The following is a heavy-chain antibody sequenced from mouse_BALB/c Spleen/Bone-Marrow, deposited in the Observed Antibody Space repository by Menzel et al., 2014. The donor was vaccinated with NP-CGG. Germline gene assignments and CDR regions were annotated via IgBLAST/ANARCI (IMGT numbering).Heavy chain of an antibody. Sequence: QVQLQQSGAELVKPGASVKLSCKPSGYTFTSYWIHWVKQRPGQGLEWIGEINPVNGRNDYNEKFKNKATLTVDKSSSTAYMQLSSLTSEDSAVYYCTRYYSWYFDVWGAGTTVTVPS. J-gene: IGHJ1*01. CDR1: GYTFTSYW. CDR3: TRYYSWYFDV. D-gene: IGHD1-1*01. CDR2: INPVNGRN. V-gene: IGHV1S81*02.